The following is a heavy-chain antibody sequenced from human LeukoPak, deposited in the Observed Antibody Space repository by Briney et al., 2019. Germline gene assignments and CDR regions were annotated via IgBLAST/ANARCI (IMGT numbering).Heavy chain of an antibody. D-gene: IGHD6-6*01. CDR2: INHSGST. Sequence: SETLSLTCAVYGGSFSGYYWSWIRQPPVKGLEWIGEINHSGSTNYNPSLKSRVTISVDTSKNQFSLKLSSVAAADTAVYYCAREPEHSLSSSAPPWGQGTLVTVSS. CDR1: GGSFSGYY. J-gene: IGHJ5*02. CDR3: AREPEHSLSSSAPP. V-gene: IGHV4-34*01.